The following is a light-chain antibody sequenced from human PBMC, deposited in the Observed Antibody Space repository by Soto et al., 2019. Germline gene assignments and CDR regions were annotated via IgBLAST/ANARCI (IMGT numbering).Light chain of an antibody. CDR3: LLYYGGAQVL. CDR1: AGAVTSAYY. V-gene: IGLV7-43*01. J-gene: IGLJ2*01. Sequence: QAVVTQEPSLTVSPGGTVTLNCASSAGAVTSAYYTNWLQQKPGQAPRALIYSTSEKHSWTPARFSGSLLGGKAALTLSAAQPEDEADYHCLLYYGGAQVLFGGGTKLTVL. CDR2: STS.